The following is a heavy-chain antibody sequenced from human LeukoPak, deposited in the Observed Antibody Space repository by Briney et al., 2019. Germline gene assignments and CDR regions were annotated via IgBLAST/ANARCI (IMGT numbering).Heavy chain of an antibody. Sequence: GGSLRLSCAASGFTFSSYWMNWARQAPGKGLEWAASINHNGNVNYYVDSVKGRFTISRDNAKNSLYLQMSNLRAEDTAVYFCARGGGLDVWGQGATVTVSS. V-gene: IGHV3-7*03. CDR2: INHNGNVN. D-gene: IGHD3-16*01. CDR3: ARGGGLDV. J-gene: IGHJ6*02. CDR1: GFTFSSYW.